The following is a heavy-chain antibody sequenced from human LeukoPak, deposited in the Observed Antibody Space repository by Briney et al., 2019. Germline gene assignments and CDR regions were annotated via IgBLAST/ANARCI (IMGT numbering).Heavy chain of an antibody. J-gene: IGHJ4*02. CDR2: INHSGST. CDR3: GRARDTYYDILTGYYRVYYFDY. CDR1: GGSFSGYY. V-gene: IGHV4-34*01. D-gene: IGHD3-9*01. Sequence: XTLXXXCAVYGGSFSGYYWSWIRQPPGKGLEWIGEINHSGSTNYNPSLKSRVTISVDTSKNQFSLKLSSVTAADTAVYYCGRARDTYYDILTGYYRVYYFDYWGQGTLVTVSS.